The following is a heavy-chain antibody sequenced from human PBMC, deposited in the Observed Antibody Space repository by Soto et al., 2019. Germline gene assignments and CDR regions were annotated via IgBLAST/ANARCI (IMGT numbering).Heavy chain of an antibody. V-gene: IGHV3-30*18. CDR2: ISYDGSNK. CDR3: AKAGSYNWNHRWFDP. J-gene: IGHJ5*02. CDR1: GFTFSSYG. Sequence: SLRLSCAASGFTFSSYGMHWVRQAPGKGLEWVAVISYDGSNKYYADSVKGRFTISRDNSKNTLYLQMNSLRAEDTAVYYCAKAGSYNWNHRWFDPWGQGTLVTVSS. D-gene: IGHD1-20*01.